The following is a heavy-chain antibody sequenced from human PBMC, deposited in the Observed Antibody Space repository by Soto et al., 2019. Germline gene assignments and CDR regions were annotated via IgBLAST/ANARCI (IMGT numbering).Heavy chain of an antibody. CDR2: ISEGGDGT. D-gene: IGHD2-8*01. CDR3: AKKGLGSLATYCTTGDCHYAFDV. J-gene: IGHJ3*01. V-gene: IGHV3-23*01. CDR1: GFTFYNYA. Sequence: EVQLLESGGGLVRPGGSLRLSCAASGFTFYNYAMNWVRQAPGKGLEWVSTISEGGDGTYYADSVKGRFTISRDNSRNTVYLQMNSLRAEDTAVYYCAKKGLGSLATYCTTGDCHYAFDVWGQGTLVTVSS.